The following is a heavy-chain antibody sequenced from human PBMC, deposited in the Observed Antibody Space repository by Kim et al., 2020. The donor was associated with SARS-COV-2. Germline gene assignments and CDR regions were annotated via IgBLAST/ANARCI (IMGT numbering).Heavy chain of an antibody. J-gene: IGHJ4*02. V-gene: IGHV5-51*01. D-gene: IGHD1-26*01. Sequence: PSFQGQVTISAEKSISTAYLQWSSLKASDTAMYYCARRGGGSYSPYYFDYWGQGTLVTVSS. CDR3: ARRGGGSYSPYYFDY.